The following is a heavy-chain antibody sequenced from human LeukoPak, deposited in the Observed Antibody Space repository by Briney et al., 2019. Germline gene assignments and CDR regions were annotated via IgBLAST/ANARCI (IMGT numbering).Heavy chain of an antibody. D-gene: IGHD2-2*01. J-gene: IGHJ6*02. Sequence: SQTLSLTCTVSGGSISSGDYYWSWIRQPPGKGLEWIGYIYYSGSTYYNPSLKSRVTISVDTSKNQFSLKLSSVTAADTAVYYCARDYCSSTSCTNSCYYGMDVWGQGTTVTVSS. V-gene: IGHV4-30-4*01. CDR1: GGSISSGDYY. CDR3: ARDYCSSTSCTNSCYYGMDV. CDR2: IYYSGST.